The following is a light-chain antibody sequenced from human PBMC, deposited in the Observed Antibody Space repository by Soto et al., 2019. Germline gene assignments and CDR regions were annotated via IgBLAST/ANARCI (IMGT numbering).Light chain of an antibody. V-gene: IGKV3-11*01. CDR2: GAS. Sequence: EIVLTQSPGPLSLSPGKIATLSCSASQNISSYLIWYQQKPGQAPRLLIYGASSRAPGIPDRFSGSGSGTDFTLTISSLEPEDFAVYYCQQRSNWPSWTFGQGTKVDIK. CDR3: QQRSNWPSWT. CDR1: QNISSY. J-gene: IGKJ1*01.